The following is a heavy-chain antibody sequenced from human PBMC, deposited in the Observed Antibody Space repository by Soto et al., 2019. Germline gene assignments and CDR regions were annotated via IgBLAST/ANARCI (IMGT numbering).Heavy chain of an antibody. Sequence: GGSLRLSCAASGFTFSSYGMHWVRQAPGKGLEWAAVIWYDGSNKYYADSVKGRFTISRDNSKNTLYLQMNSLRAEDTAVYYCARGHSYGYPYYFDYWGQGTLVTVSS. CDR3: ARGHSYGYPYYFDY. V-gene: IGHV3-33*01. CDR1: GFTFSSYG. D-gene: IGHD5-18*01. CDR2: IWYDGSNK. J-gene: IGHJ4*02.